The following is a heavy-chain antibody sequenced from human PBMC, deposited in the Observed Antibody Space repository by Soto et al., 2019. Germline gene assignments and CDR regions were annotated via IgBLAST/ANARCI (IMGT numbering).Heavy chain of an antibody. Sequence: PGGSLRLSCAASGFTFSSYSMNWVRQAPGKGLEWVSSISSSSSYIYYADSVKGRFTISGDNAKNSLYLQMNSLRAEDTAVYYCARELVVVAATRDYYYGMDVWGQGTTVTVSS. CDR2: ISSSSSYI. J-gene: IGHJ6*02. D-gene: IGHD2-15*01. CDR3: ARELVVVAATRDYYYGMDV. V-gene: IGHV3-21*01. CDR1: GFTFSSYS.